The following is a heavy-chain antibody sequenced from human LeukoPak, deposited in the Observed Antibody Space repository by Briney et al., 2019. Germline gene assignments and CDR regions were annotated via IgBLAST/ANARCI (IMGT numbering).Heavy chain of an antibody. CDR2: ISSSSSYI. D-gene: IGHD1-26*01. CDR3: ARDGSGSYVFDY. CDR1: GFTFSSYW. J-gene: IGHJ4*02. V-gene: IGHV3-21*01. Sequence: PGGSLRLSCAASGFTFSSYWMSWVRQAPGKGLEWVSSISSSSSYIYYADSVKGRFTISRDNAKNSLYLQMNSLRAEDTAVYYCARDGSGSYVFDYWGQGTLVTVSS.